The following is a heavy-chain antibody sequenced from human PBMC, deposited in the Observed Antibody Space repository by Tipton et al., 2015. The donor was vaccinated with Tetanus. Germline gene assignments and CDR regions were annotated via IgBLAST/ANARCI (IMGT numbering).Heavy chain of an antibody. CDR1: GDSITSSHYY. CDR3: ARQLGGYWFDP. V-gene: IGHV4-39*01. CDR2: IYYSGST. J-gene: IGHJ5*02. D-gene: IGHD2-15*01. Sequence: LRLSCTVSGDSITSSHYYWGWVRQTPGKGLEWIGNIYYSGSTYDSPSLKRRVTMSVGTSKNQFSLKLGSVTARDTAIYYCARQLGGYWFDPWGQGTLVTVSS.